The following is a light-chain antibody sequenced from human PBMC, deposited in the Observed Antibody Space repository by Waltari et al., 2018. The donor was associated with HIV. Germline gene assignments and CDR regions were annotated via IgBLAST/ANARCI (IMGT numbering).Light chain of an antibody. J-gene: IGLJ3*02. CDR1: SSDVGGYTY. Sequence: QSALTPPPSASGSPGQSVTISCPGTSSDVGGYTYVSWYQQHPGKAPKLMIYEVSKRPSGVPDRFSGSKSGNTASLTVSGLQAEDEADYYCSSCAGSNNGVFGGGTKLTVL. CDR2: EVS. V-gene: IGLV2-8*01. CDR3: SSCAGSNNGV.